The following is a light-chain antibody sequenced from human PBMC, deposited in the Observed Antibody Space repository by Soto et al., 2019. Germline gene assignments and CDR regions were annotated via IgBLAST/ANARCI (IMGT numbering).Light chain of an antibody. CDR3: QQYDSSPLYT. CDR1: QSVRGNY. V-gene: IGKV3-20*01. CDR2: GAS. Sequence: DIVLTQSPGTLSLSPGERATLSCRASQSVRGNYLAWYQQKPDQAPRLLIYGASSRATGIPDRFSGSGSGTDFTLTISRLEPEDFAVYYCQQYDSSPLYTFGQGTKLEIK. J-gene: IGKJ2*01.